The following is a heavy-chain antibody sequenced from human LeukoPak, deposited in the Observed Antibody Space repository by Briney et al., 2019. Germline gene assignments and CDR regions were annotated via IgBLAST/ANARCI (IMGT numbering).Heavy chain of an antibody. J-gene: IGHJ4*02. CDR2: IYYSGST. CDR1: GGSISSSSYY. V-gene: IGHV4-39*07. CDR3: ARVTGYMTEDYFDY. D-gene: IGHD6-13*01. Sequence: SETLSLTCTVSGGSISSSSYYWGWIRQPPGKGLEWIGSIYYSGSTYYNPCLKSRVTISVDTSKNQFSLRLSSVTAADTAVYYCARVTGYMTEDYFDYWGQGTLITVSS.